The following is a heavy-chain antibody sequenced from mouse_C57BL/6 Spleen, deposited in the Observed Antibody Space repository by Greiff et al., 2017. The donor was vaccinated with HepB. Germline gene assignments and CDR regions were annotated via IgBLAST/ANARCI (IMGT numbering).Heavy chain of an antibody. Sequence: QVHVKQSGAELVKPGASVKISCKASGYAFSSYWMNWVKQRPGKGLEWIGQIYPGDGDTNYNGKFKGKATLTADQSSITAYMRLSSLTSEDTAVYFCARQEATGGYWGQGTTLTVSS. CDR1: GYAFSSYW. V-gene: IGHV1-80*01. CDR2: IYPGDGDT. CDR3: ARQEATGGY. J-gene: IGHJ2*01.